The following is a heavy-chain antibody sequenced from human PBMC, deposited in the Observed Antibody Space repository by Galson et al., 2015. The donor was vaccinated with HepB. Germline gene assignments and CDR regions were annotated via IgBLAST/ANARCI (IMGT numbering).Heavy chain of an antibody. CDR3: AKDQLVGATGGKEAGDY. D-gene: IGHD1-26*01. Sequence: SLRLSCAASGFIFSSYSMNWVRQAPGKGLEWISYINSRTETKYYADSVKGRFTISRDNAEDSLYLQMNSLRAEDTAVYYCAKDQLVGATGGKEAGDYWGQGTLVTVSS. J-gene: IGHJ4*02. V-gene: IGHV3-48*01. CDR1: GFIFSSYS. CDR2: INSRTETK.